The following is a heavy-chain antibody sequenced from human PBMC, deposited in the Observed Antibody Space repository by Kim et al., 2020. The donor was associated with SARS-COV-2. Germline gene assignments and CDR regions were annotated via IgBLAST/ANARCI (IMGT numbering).Heavy chain of an antibody. CDR2: IYYSGTT. CDR3: TGGWRFHFDS. D-gene: IGHD2-15*01. J-gene: IGHJ4*02. CDR1: GGSISSSTYY. Sequence: SETLSLTCTVSGGSISSSTYYWGWIRQPPGKGLEWTGNIYYSGTTYYNPSLKSRVTVSVATSKNRFSLQLSSVTAADTAVYYCTGGWRFHFDSWGQGTLGTVS. V-gene: IGHV4-39*07.